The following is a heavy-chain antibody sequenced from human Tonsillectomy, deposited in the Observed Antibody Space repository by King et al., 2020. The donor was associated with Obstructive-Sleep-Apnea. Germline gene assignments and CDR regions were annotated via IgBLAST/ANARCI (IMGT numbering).Heavy chain of an antibody. D-gene: IGHD3-10*01. V-gene: IGHV3-9*01. CDR3: AKDQAEYFGVGAFDI. CDR2: ISWSSDRI. J-gene: IGHJ3*02. CDR1: GFTFDDCA. Sequence: VQLVEYGGGFVQPGRSLRLSCAASGFTFDDCAMHWVRQVPGKGLEWVASISWSSDRIAYGDSVKGRFTISRDNAKNSLFLQMNSLRREDTAFYYCAKDQAEYFGVGAFDIWGQGTMVTVSS.